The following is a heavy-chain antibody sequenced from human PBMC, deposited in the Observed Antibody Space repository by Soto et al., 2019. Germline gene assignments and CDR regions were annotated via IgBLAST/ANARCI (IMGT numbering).Heavy chain of an antibody. Sequence: QVQLVQSGAEVKKPGASVKVSCKASGYTFTGYYMHWVRQAPGQGLEWMGWINPNSGGTNYAQKVQGWVTMTRDTSISTAYMELSRLRSDDTAVYYCARGKWEVRGVILSYWGQGTLVTVSS. V-gene: IGHV1-2*04. J-gene: IGHJ4*02. CDR3: ARGKWEVRGVILSY. CDR2: INPNSGGT. CDR1: GYTFTGYY. D-gene: IGHD3-10*01.